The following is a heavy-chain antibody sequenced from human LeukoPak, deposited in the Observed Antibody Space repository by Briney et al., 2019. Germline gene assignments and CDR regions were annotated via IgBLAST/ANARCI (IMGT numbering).Heavy chain of an antibody. D-gene: IGHD3-9*01. Sequence: ASVKVSCKASGYTFTGYYMHWVRQAPGQGLEWMGWINPNSGGTNYAQKFQGRVTMTRDTSISTAYMELSRLRSDDTAVYYCARAAYFEPEYMDVWGKGTTVTVSS. CDR1: GYTFTGYY. J-gene: IGHJ6*03. V-gene: IGHV1-2*02. CDR2: INPNSGGT. CDR3: ARAAYFEPEYMDV.